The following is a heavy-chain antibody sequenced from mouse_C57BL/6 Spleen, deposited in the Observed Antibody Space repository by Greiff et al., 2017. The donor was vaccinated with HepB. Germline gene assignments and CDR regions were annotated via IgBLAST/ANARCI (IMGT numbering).Heavy chain of an antibody. J-gene: IGHJ2*01. V-gene: IGHV3-6*01. Sequence: EVQLQQSGPGLVKPSQSLSLTCSVTGYSITSGYYWNWIRQFPGNKLEWMGYISYDGSNNYNPSLKNRISITRDTSKNQFFLKLNSVTTEDTATYYCARRYCDYWGQGTTLTVSS. CDR2: ISYDGSN. CDR3: ARRYCDY. CDR1: GYSITSGYY.